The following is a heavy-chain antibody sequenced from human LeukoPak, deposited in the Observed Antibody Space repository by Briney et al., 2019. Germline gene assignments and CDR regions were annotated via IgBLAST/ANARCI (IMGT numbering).Heavy chain of an antibody. J-gene: IGHJ4*02. D-gene: IGHD6-6*01. CDR1: GFTFDDYA. Sequence: QPGVSLRLSCAASGFTFDDYAMHWVRQGPGKGLEWVSGISWNSGSIGYADSVKGRFTISRDNAKNSLYLQMNSLRAEDTALYYCAKENSYSSSPFDYWGQGTLVTVSS. CDR2: ISWNSGSI. V-gene: IGHV3-9*01. CDR3: AKENSYSSSPFDY.